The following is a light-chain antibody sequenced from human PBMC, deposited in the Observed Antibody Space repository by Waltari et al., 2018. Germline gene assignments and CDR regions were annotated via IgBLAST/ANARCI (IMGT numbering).Light chain of an antibody. J-gene: IGLJ1*01. Sequence: QSALTQPASVSGSPGPSITISCTGTSSDVGRYNFVPWFQQHPGNAPKLVIHDVSDRPSGVSSRFSGSKSGNTASLTISGLQAEDEADYYCFSYTSFNTRVFGTGTKVTVL. V-gene: IGLV2-14*03. CDR2: DVS. CDR3: FSYTSFNTRV. CDR1: SSDVGRYNF.